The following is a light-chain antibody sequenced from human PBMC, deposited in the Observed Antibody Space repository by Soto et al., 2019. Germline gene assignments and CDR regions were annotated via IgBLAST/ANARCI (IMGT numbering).Light chain of an antibody. CDR1: QGISSA. Sequence: IQLTHSPSSLXXSVXXXXXXXFRASQGISSALAWYQQKPGKAPKLLIYDASSLESGVPSRFSGSGSGTDFTLTISSLQPEDFATYYCQQFNNYITFGHATRLEIK. V-gene: IGKV1D-13*01. CDR2: DAS. CDR3: QQFNNYIT. J-gene: IGKJ5*01.